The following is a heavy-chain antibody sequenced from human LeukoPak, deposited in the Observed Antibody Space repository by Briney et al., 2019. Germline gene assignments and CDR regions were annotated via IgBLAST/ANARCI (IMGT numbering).Heavy chain of an antibody. CDR3: ARDYYDSSGYYYEFDY. J-gene: IGHJ4*02. CDR1: GYTFTSYA. CDR2: INAGNGNT. D-gene: IGHD3-22*01. V-gene: IGHV1-3*01. Sequence: ASVKVSCKASGYTFTSYAMHWVRQAPGQRLEWMGWINAGNGNTKYSQKFQGRVTITGDTSASTAYMELSSLRSEDTAVYYCARDYYDSSGYYYEFDYWGQGTLVTVSS.